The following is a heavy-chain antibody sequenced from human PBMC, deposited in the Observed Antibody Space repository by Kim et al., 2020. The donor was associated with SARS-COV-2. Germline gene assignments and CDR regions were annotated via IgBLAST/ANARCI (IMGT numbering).Heavy chain of an antibody. CDR2: INGGNGNT. V-gene: IGHV1-3*01. Sequence: ASVKVSCKASGYTFDTFSLYWLRQVPGQRFEWMGWINGGNGNTRYSQNFQGRVTFTRDTSATTAYMELTSLTFKDTAVYYCAREGSGSYNWLDPWGQGTL. J-gene: IGHJ5*02. CDR3: AREGSGSYNWLDP. CDR1: GYTFDTFS. D-gene: IGHD3-10*01.